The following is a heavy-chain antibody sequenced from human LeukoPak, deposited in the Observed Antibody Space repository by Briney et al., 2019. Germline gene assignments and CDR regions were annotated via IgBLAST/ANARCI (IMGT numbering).Heavy chain of an antibody. CDR1: GGSFSGYY. V-gene: IGHV4-34*01. J-gene: IGHJ4*02. CDR2: IYYSGST. Sequence: SETLSLTCAVDGGSFSGYYWSWIRQPPGKGLEWIGSIYYSGSTYYNPSLKSRVTISVDTSKNQFSLKLSSVTAADTAVYYCARPLLRGDYFDYWGQGTLVTVSS. CDR3: ARPLLRGDYFDY. D-gene: IGHD1-26*01.